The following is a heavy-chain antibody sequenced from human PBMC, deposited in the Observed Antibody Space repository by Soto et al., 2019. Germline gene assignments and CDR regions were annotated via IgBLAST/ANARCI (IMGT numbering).Heavy chain of an antibody. J-gene: IGHJ6*02. V-gene: IGHV3-11*05. CDR2: ITGSSDYT. CDR1: GFTFSDYY. Sequence: QVQLEESGGGLVRPGGSLRLYCAASGFTFSDYYMTWIRQAPGKGLEWVSYITGSSDYTNYADSVKGRFTISRDNVKNSLYLQMNSLRAEDTAVYYCAREYYYGMDVWGQGTTVTVSS. CDR3: AREYYYGMDV.